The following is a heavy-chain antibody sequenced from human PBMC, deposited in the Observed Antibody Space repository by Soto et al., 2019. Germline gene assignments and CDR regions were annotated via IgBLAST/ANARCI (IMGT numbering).Heavy chain of an antibody. D-gene: IGHD6-13*01. Sequence: SVKVSCKASEDTFTRYVIHWVRQAPGQRLEWMGWINAGNGNTKYSQNFQGRVTITRDASASTAYMELSSLRSQDTAVYYCATSTIDTSTWKQYFYGMDVWGQGSTVTVSS. CDR1: EDTFTRYV. J-gene: IGHJ6*02. V-gene: IGHV1-3*01. CDR3: ATSTIDTSTWKQYFYGMDV. CDR2: INAGNGNT.